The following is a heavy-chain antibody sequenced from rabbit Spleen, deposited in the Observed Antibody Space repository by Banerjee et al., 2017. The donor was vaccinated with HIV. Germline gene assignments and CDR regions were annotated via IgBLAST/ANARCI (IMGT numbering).Heavy chain of an antibody. V-gene: IGHV1S45*01. Sequence: EQLEESGGGLVQPEGSLTLTCTASGFSFSSRYYMCWVRQAPGKGLEWIACINTATAKAVYANWAKGRFTISTTSSTTVTLQMTSLTAADTATYFCARDLVGVIGWNFNLWGQGTLVTVS. J-gene: IGHJ4*01. CDR2: INTATAKA. CDR1: GFSFSSRYY. CDR3: ARDLVGVIGWNFNL. D-gene: IGHD1-1*01.